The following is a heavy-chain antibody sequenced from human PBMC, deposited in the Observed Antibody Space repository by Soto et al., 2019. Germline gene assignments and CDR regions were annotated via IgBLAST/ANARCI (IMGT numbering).Heavy chain of an antibody. J-gene: IGHJ6*03. CDR1: GFTVSSNY. CDR2: IYSGGST. Sequence: GGSLRLSCAASGFTVSSNYMSWVRQAPGKGLEWVSVIYSGGSTYYADSVKGRFTISRDNSKNTLYLQMNSLRAEDTAVYYCARGRGSSSWFSYYYYYMDVWGKGTTVTVSS. D-gene: IGHD6-13*01. CDR3: ARGRGSSSWFSYYYYYMDV. V-gene: IGHV3-66*01.